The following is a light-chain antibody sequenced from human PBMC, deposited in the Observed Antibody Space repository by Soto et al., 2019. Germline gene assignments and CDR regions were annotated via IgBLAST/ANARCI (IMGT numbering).Light chain of an antibody. CDR3: TSYTTTSTYV. CDR2: DVT. Sequence: QSVLAQPASVSGSPGQSITIFCTGTSSYVGSYNYVSWYQQHPGRAPKLMIYDVTNRPSGVSNRFSGSKSGSTASLTISGLQAEDEADYFCTSYTTTSTYVFGTGTKVTVL. CDR1: SSYVGSYNY. V-gene: IGLV2-14*03. J-gene: IGLJ1*01.